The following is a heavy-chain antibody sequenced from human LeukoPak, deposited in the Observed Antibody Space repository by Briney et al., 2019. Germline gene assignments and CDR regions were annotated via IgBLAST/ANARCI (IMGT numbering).Heavy chain of an antibody. CDR3: ASLGATTLSYYGMDV. CDR1: GYTFTDYY. CDR2: VNPNGGAT. V-gene: IGHV1-2*02. D-gene: IGHD1-26*01. Sequence: ASVKVSCKASGYTFTDYYIHWVRQAPGHGLEWMGWVNPNGGATNYAQNLQGRVTTTRDPSISTLYMELSSLRSDDTAVYYCASLGATTLSYYGMDVWGQGTTVTVSS. J-gene: IGHJ6*02.